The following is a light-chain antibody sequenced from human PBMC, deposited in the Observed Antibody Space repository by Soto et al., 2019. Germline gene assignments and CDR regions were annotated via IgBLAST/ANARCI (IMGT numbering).Light chain of an antibody. V-gene: IGKV3-11*01. CDR3: HQRSNWPPEIT. CDR2: DAS. Sequence: EIVLTQSPATLSLSPGERATLSCRASQSVSSYLAWYQQKLGQAPRLLIYDASNRATAIPARFSGSGSGTDFTLTISSLEPEDFAVYYCHQRSNWPPEITFGQGTRLEIK. J-gene: IGKJ5*01. CDR1: QSVSSY.